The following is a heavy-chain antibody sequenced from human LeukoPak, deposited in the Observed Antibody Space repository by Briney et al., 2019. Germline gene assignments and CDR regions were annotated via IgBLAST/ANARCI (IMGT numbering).Heavy chain of an antibody. CDR2: IYYTGIT. D-gene: IGHD3-16*01. V-gene: IGHV4-59*06. Sequence: PSETLSLTCAVYGGSFSGYYWSWIRQPPGKGLEWIGYIYYTGITSYNPSLKSRVTMSVDTSMNQVSLEVTSLTAADTAVYYCAASSGVTLGRLWGQGALVTVSS. J-gene: IGHJ4*02. CDR3: AASSGVTLGRL. CDR1: GGSFSGYY.